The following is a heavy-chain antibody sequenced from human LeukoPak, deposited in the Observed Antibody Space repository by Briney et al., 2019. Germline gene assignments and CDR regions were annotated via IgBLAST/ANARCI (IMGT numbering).Heavy chain of an antibody. Sequence: SETLSLTCTVSGGSISSGDYYWSWIRQPPGKGLEWIGYIYNSGSTYYNPSLKSRVTKSVDTSKSQFSLKLSSVTAADTAVYYCARGRWGSSGWFLDYWGQGTLVTVSS. CDR2: IYNSGST. D-gene: IGHD6-19*01. V-gene: IGHV4-30-4*01. J-gene: IGHJ4*02. CDR3: ARGRWGSSGWFLDY. CDR1: GGSISSGDYY.